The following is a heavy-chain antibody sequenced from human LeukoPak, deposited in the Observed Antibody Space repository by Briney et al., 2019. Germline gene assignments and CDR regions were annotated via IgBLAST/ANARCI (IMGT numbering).Heavy chain of an antibody. D-gene: IGHD3-22*01. CDR2: IDPNTGDS. Sequence: ASVKVSCKASEYTFTGYYIHWVRQAPGQGLEWMGWIDPNTGDSNYVQKFQGRVTMTRDTSISTAYMELSRLRSEDTAVYYCARDRTDYYDSSGYPNYFDYWGQGTLVTVSS. CDR1: EYTFTGYY. CDR3: ARDRTDYYDSSGYPNYFDY. J-gene: IGHJ4*02. V-gene: IGHV1-2*02.